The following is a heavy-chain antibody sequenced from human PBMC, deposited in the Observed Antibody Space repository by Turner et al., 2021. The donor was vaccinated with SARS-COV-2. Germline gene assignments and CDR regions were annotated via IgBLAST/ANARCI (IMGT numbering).Heavy chain of an antibody. V-gene: IGHV3-30*18. D-gene: IGHD2-15*01. Sequence: GRSLRLSCAASGFTFSSYGMHWVRQAPGKGLEWVAVISYDGSNKYYADSVKGRFTISRDNSKNTLYLQMNSLRAEDTAVYYCAKEQEFCGGGSCYDDYYYYYAMDVWGQGTTVTVSS. J-gene: IGHJ6*02. CDR1: GFTFSSYG. CDR3: AKEQEFCGGGSCYDDYYYYYAMDV. CDR2: ISYDGSNK.